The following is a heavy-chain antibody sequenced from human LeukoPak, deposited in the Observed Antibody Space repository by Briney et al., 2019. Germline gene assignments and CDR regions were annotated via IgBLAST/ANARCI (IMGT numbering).Heavy chain of an antibody. CDR3: ARARGYSYGRVYFHY. Sequence: NPSETLSLTCTVSGGSISSYYWSWIRQPPGKGLEWIGYIYYSGSTNYNPSLKSRVTISVDTSKNQFSLKLSSVTAADTAVYYCARARGYSYGRVYFHYWGQGTLVTVSS. J-gene: IGHJ4*02. V-gene: IGHV4-59*01. CDR1: GGSISSYY. CDR2: IYYSGST. D-gene: IGHD5-18*01.